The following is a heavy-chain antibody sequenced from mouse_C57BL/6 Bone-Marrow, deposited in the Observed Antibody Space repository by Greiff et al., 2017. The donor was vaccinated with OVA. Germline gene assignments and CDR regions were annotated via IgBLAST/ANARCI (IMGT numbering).Heavy chain of an antibody. V-gene: IGHV1-81*01. CDR1: GYTFTSYG. J-gene: IGHJ4*01. D-gene: IGHD3-2*02. CDR2: IYPRSGNT. CDR3: ARSRQLRPLYAMDY. Sequence: QVHVKQSGAELARPGASVKLSCKASGYTFTSYGISWVKQRTGQGLEWIGEIYPRSGNTYYNEKFKGKATLTADKSSSTAYMELRSLTSEDSAVYCCARSRQLRPLYAMDYWGQGTSVTVSS.